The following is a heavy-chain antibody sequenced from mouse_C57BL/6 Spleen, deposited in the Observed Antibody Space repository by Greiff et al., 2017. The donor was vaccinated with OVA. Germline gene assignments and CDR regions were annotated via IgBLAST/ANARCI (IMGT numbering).Heavy chain of an antibody. D-gene: IGHD2-4*01. J-gene: IGHJ4*01. CDR1: GYTFTSYW. V-gene: IGHV1-55*01. CDR2: IYPGSGGT. Sequence: QVQLQQPGAELVKPGASVKMSCKASGYTFTSYWITWVKQRPGQGLEWIGDIYPGSGGTNYNEKFKSKATLTVDTSSSTAYMQLSSLTSEDSAVYYCARGNYDYGYFYAMDYWGQGTSVTVSS. CDR3: ARGNYDYGYFYAMDY.